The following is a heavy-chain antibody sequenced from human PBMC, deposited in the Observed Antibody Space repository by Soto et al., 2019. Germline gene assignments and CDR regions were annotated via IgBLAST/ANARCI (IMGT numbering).Heavy chain of an antibody. CDR1: GGTFSSYT. J-gene: IGHJ6*03. Sequence: QVQLVQSGAEVKKPGSSVKVSCKASGGTFSSYTISWVRQAPGQGLEWMGRIIPILGIANYAQKFQGRVTITADQSTSTAYMELSSLRSEDTAVYYCASLMTTNEDYYMDVWGKGTTVTVSS. CDR2: IIPILGIA. V-gene: IGHV1-69*02. CDR3: ASLMTTNEDYYMDV. D-gene: IGHD2-8*01.